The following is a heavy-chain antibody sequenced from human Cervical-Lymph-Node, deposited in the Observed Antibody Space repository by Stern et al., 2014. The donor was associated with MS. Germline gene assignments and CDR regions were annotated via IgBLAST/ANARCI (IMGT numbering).Heavy chain of an antibody. CDR3: ARVLSGYDSPDY. D-gene: IGHD5-12*01. J-gene: IGHJ4*02. CDR1: GFTFSSSG. V-gene: IGHV3-33*01. CDR2: IWYDGSNK. Sequence: VQLVESGGGVVQPGRSLRLSCAAPGFTFSSSGMHWVCPAPAKGLEWEEVIWYDGSNKYYADSVKCRFTISRDNSKNTLYLQMNSLRAEDTAVYYCARVLSGYDSPDYWGQGTLVTVSS.